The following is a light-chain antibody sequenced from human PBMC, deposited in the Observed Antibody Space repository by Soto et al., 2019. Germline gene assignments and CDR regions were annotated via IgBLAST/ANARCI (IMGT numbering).Light chain of an antibody. CDR2: GTS. CDR3: QQYGSSIT. Sequence: IVLTQSPGTLSLSPGERATLSCRARDIVPRSYLAWYQQKPGQAPRLLIYGTSSRATGIPDRFSGSGSGTDFTLTISRLEPEDFAVFYCQQYGSSITFGQGTRLEIK. V-gene: IGKV3-20*01. CDR1: DIVPRSY. J-gene: IGKJ5*01.